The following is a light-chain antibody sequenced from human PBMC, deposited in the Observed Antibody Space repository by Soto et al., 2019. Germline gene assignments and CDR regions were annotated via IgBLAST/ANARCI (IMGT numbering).Light chain of an antibody. CDR1: QSVLYSSNKQNY. J-gene: IGKJ5*01. CDR3: QQYYSLPIN. Sequence: DIVMTQSPDSLAVSLGERATINCKSSQSVLYSSNKQNYLAWYQQKSGQPPKLIIYWASTRESGVPDRFSGSGSATDFTLTISSLQAEDVAVYYCQQYYSLPINFGQGTRLAIK. CDR2: WAS. V-gene: IGKV4-1*01.